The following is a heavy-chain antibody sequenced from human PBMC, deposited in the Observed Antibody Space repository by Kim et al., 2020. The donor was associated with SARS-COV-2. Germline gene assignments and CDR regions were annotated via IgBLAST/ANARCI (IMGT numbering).Heavy chain of an antibody. V-gene: IGHV3-30*03. CDR2: ISYEGSTK. CDR1: GFTFSSYV. J-gene: IGHJ4*02. D-gene: IGHD1-26*01. CDR3: ARNLLGDTDLGH. Sequence: GGSLRLSCAASGFTFSSYVMHWVRQAPGKGLEWVALISYEGSTKYYADSVKGRFTVSRDNSKNTLYLQMNSLRPEDTSVYYCARNLLGDTDLGHWAEGTPVTLPS.